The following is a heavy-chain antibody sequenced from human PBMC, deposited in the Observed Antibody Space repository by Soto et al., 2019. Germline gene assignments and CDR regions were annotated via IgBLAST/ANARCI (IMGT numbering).Heavy chain of an antibody. CDR1: DDSINSDKYY. J-gene: IGHJ4*02. Sequence: QLQLQESGPGLVKPSETLSLTCSVSDDSINSDKYYWGWIRQPPGKGLEWIGSIYYRGNAYYNPSLQTRVTISLDKSTSQVSLKLNSVTAADSAVYFCARLEGLATISYYFDFWGPGALVTVSS. CDR3: ARLEGLATISYYFDF. V-gene: IGHV4-39*01. CDR2: IYYRGNA. D-gene: IGHD3-9*01.